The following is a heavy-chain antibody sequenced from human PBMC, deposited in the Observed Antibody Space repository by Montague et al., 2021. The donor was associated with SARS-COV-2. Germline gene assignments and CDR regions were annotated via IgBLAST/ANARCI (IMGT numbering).Heavy chain of an antibody. CDR2: IFYSGST. V-gene: IGHV4-39*01. J-gene: IGHJ4*02. CDR3: ASMVRAQVYYFDY. D-gene: IGHD3-10*01. CDR1: GGPISSSSYY. Sequence: SETLSLTSTVSGGPISSSSYYWGWIRQPPGKGLEWIGSIFYSGSTDYNPSLKSRVTISVDTSKNQFSLKLSSVTAADTAVYYCASMVRAQVYYFDYWGQGTLVTVSS.